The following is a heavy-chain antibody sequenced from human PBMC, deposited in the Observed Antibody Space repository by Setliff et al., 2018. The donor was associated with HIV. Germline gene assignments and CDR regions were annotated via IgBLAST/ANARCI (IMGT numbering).Heavy chain of an antibody. CDR2: ISGSGGST. Sequence: GGSLRLSYAASGFTFSSYAMSWVRQAPGTGLEWVSTISGSGGSTYYADSVKGRFTISRDNSKNTLYLQMNSLRAEDAAVYYCAKADNYYDSSGFDYWGQGTLVTVS. V-gene: IGHV3-23*01. J-gene: IGHJ4*02. CDR1: GFTFSSYA. CDR3: AKADNYYDSSGFDY. D-gene: IGHD3-22*01.